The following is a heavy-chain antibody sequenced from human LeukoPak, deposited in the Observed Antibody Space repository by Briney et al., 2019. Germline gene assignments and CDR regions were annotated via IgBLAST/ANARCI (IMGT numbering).Heavy chain of an antibody. CDR3: ARGPYYYVSSGYYYAEYFQH. D-gene: IGHD3-22*01. CDR1: GFTFSSYA. V-gene: IGHV3-64*02. CDR2: ISSNGGST. Sequence: PGGSLRLSCAASGFTFSSYAMHWVRQAPGKGLEYVSAISSNGGSTYYADSVKGRFTISRDNSKNTLYLQMGSLRAEDMAVYYCARGPYYYVSSGYYYAEYFQHWGQGTLVTVSS. J-gene: IGHJ1*01.